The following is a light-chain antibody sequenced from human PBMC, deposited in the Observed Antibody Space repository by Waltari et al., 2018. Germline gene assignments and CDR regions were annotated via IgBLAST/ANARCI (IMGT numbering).Light chain of an antibody. J-gene: IGKJ2*01. CDR1: QNVHNN. Sequence: EKVMTQSPATLSVSPGERATLSCRASQNVHNNLAWYPRKPGQAPRLLIYDASTRATGIPARFSGGGSGTEFTLNISSLQSEDFAVYYCQQYDNWPLTFGLGTKLEIK. CDR3: QQYDNWPLT. CDR2: DAS. V-gene: IGKV3-15*01.